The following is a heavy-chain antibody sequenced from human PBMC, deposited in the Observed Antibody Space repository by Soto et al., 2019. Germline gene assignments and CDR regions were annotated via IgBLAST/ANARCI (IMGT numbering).Heavy chain of an antibody. J-gene: IGHJ6*02. CDR1: GFTFGIYP. V-gene: IGHV3-30-3*01. CDR2: ISFDGNKV. Sequence: QVQVVESGGGVVQPGRSLRLSCAASGFTFGIYPMHWVRQAPGKGLEWVAFISFDGNKVSYADSVKGRFTISRDNSKNTLYLEMNSLRAEDTAVYYCANLWGDGYNLGQDYNGMDVWGQGTTVIVSS. D-gene: IGHD5-12*01. CDR3: ANLWGDGYNLGQDYNGMDV.